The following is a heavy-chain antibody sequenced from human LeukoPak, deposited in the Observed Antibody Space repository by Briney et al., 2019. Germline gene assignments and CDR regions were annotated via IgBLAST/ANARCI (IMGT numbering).Heavy chain of an antibody. J-gene: IGHJ3*02. Sequence: GGSLRLSCAASGFTLSSYSINWVRQAPGKGLEWVSSISSSSSYIYYADSVEGRFTISRDNARNSLYLQMNNLRVEDTAVYYCARGYTNYGYVFDIWGQGTMVTVSS. CDR3: ARGYTNYGYVFDI. D-gene: IGHD4-11*01. V-gene: IGHV3-21*04. CDR2: ISSSSSYI. CDR1: GFTLSSYS.